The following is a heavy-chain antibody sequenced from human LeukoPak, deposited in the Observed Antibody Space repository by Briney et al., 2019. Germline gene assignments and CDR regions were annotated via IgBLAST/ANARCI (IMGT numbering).Heavy chain of an antibody. CDR1: GFTFSSYG. Sequence: AGESLRLSCAASGFTFSSYGMHWVRQAPGKGLEWVTDISYDGSNKYYSDSVKGRFTISRDNSKNTLYMQMKSLRAEDTAVYYCAKEAIAVAGRGDYYGMDVWGQGTTVTVSS. J-gene: IGHJ6*02. D-gene: IGHD6-19*01. V-gene: IGHV3-30*18. CDR2: ISYDGSNK. CDR3: AKEAIAVAGRGDYYGMDV.